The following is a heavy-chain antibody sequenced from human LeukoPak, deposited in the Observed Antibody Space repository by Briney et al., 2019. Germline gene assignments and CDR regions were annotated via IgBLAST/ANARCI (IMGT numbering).Heavy chain of an antibody. D-gene: IGHD6-19*01. Sequence: SETLSLTCTVSGGSISSYYWSWIRQPPGKGLEWIGYIYYSGSTNYNPSLKSRVTISVDTSKNQFSLKLSSVTAADTAVYYCARDSYSSGWAYYYYGMDVWGQGTTVTVSS. CDR1: GGSISSYY. CDR3: ARDSYSSGWAYYYYGMDV. V-gene: IGHV4-59*01. CDR2: IYYSGST. J-gene: IGHJ6*02.